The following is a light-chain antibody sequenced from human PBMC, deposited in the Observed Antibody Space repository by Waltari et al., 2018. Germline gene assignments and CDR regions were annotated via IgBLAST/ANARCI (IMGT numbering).Light chain of an antibody. CDR1: RSNLGAAFD. J-gene: IGLJ1*01. CDR3: QSYDTSLSGPYV. V-gene: IGLV1-40*01. CDR2: AYT. Sequence: QSVLTQPPSVSGAPGQTVTIPCTGSRSNLGAAFDLHWYQQLPGAAPKLLIYAYTNRPSGVPDRFSGSKSGISASLAITGLQAEDEADYYCQSYDTSLSGPYVFGSGTRVTVL.